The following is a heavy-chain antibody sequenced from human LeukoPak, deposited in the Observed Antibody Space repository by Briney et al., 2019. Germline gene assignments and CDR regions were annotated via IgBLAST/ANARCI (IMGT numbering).Heavy chain of an antibody. CDR3: ARQSGSYKYYYYYMDV. Sequence: RGESLKISCKGSGYIFTSYWIGWVRQMPGKGLEWMGIIYPGDSDTRYSPSFQGQVTISADKSISTAYLQWSSLKASDTAMYYCARQSGSYKYYYYYMDVWGKGTTVTISS. J-gene: IGHJ6*03. CDR2: IYPGDSDT. CDR1: GYIFTSYW. V-gene: IGHV5-51*01. D-gene: IGHD3-10*01.